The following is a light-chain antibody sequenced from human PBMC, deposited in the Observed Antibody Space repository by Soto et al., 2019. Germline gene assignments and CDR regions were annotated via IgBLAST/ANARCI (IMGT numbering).Light chain of an antibody. CDR1: QSISSW. CDR2: DAS. Sequence: DIQMTQSPSTLSASVGDRVTITCRASQSISSWLAWYQQKPGKAPKLLIYDASGLESGVPSRFSGGGSGTECTLTISSLQPDDFATYYCQQYHTYWTFGQGTKVEI. V-gene: IGKV1-5*01. J-gene: IGKJ1*01. CDR3: QQYHTYWT.